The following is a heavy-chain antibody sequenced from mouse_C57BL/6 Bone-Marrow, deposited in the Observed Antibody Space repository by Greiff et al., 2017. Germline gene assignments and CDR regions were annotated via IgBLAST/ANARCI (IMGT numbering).Heavy chain of an antibody. CDR2: IDPSDSYT. CDR3: ARPDYYAMDY. CDR1: GYTFTSYW. Sequence: QVQLQQPGAELVRPGTSVKLSCTASGYTFTSYWMHWVKQRPGQGLEWIGVIDPSDSYTNYNQKFKGKATLTVDTSSSTAYMQLSSLTSEDAAVYYCARPDYYAMDYWGQGTSVTVSS. J-gene: IGHJ4*01. V-gene: IGHV1-59*01.